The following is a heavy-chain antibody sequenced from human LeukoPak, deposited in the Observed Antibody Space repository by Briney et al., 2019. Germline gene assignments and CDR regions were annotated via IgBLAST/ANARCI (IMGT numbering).Heavy chain of an antibody. CDR1: GFTFSSYA. CDR3: ARDLPDIAVAGPIDY. CDR2: ISYDGSNK. J-gene: IGHJ4*02. Sequence: GGSLRLSCAASGFTFSSYAMHWVRQAQGKGREWGAVISYDGSNKYYADSVKGRFTIFRDNSKNTLYLQMNSLRAEDTAVYYCARDLPDIAVAGPIDYWGQGTLVTVSS. D-gene: IGHD6-19*01. V-gene: IGHV3-30*04.